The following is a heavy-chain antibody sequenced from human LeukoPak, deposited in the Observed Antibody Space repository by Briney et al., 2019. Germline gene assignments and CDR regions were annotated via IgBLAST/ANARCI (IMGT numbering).Heavy chain of an antibody. D-gene: IGHD2-15*01. CDR1: GFTFSSYG. J-gene: IGHJ3*02. CDR2: IRYDGSNK. V-gene: IGHV3-30*02. CDR3: ATGYCSGGSCYSDGFDI. Sequence: GGSLRLSCVVSGFTFSSYGMHWVRQAPGKGLEWAAFIRYDGSNKYYADSVKGRLTISRDNSKNTLYLQMNSLRAEDTAVYYCATGYCSGGSCYSDGFDIWGQGTMVIVSS.